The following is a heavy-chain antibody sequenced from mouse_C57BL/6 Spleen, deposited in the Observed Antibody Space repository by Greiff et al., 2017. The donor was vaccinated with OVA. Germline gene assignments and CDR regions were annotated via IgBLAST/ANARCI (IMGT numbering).Heavy chain of an antibody. CDR2: IHPNSGST. V-gene: IGHV1-64*01. CDR1: GYTFTSYW. Sequence: QVQLQQPGAELVKPGASVKLSCKASGYTFTSYWMHWVKQRPGQGLEWIGMIHPNSGSTNYNEKFKSKATLTVDKSSSTAYMQLSSLTSEDSAVYYCARLNYDYEGGAMDCWGQGTSVTVSS. CDR3: ARLNYDYEGGAMDC. D-gene: IGHD2-4*01. J-gene: IGHJ4*01.